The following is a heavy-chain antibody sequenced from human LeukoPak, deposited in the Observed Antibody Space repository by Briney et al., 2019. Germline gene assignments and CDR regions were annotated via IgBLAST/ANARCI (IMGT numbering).Heavy chain of an antibody. J-gene: IGHJ5*02. V-gene: IGHV4-39*01. Sequence: PSETLSLTCTVSGGSISSGSYYWGWIRQPPGKGLEWIGSIYYSGSTYYNPSLKSRVTISVDTSKNQFSLKLSSVTAADTAVYYCARQESSSWVPNWFDPWGQGTLVTVSS. CDR1: GGSISSGSYY. D-gene: IGHD6-13*01. CDR3: ARQESSSWVPNWFDP. CDR2: IYYSGST.